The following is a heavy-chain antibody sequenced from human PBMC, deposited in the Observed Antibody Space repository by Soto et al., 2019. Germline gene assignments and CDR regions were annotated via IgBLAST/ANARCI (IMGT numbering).Heavy chain of an antibody. J-gene: IGHJ5*02. CDR1: GFTFSSYG. Sequence: PGGSLRLSCAAPGFTFSSYGMHWVRQAPGKGLEWVAVIWYDGSNKYYADSVKGRFTISRDNSKNTLYLQMNSLRAEDTAVYYCARGRWYYDFWSGYGNWFDPWGQGTLVTVSS. D-gene: IGHD3-3*01. CDR2: IWYDGSNK. CDR3: ARGRWYYDFWSGYGNWFDP. V-gene: IGHV3-33*01.